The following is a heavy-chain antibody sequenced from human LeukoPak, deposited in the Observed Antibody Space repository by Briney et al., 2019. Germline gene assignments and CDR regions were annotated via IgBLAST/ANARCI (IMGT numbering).Heavy chain of an antibody. D-gene: IGHD3-22*01. J-gene: IGHJ4*02. CDR1: GFTFSSYA. V-gene: IGHV3-30*02. CDR2: IRYDGSNK. Sequence: GGSLRLSCAASGFTFSSYAMHWVRQAPGKGLEWAAFIRYDGSNKYYADSVKGRFTISRDNSKNTLYLQMNSLRAADTAVYYCAKDPTHYRVWDDYDSTVLSYWGQGTLVTVSS. CDR3: AKDPTHYRVWDDYDSTVLSY.